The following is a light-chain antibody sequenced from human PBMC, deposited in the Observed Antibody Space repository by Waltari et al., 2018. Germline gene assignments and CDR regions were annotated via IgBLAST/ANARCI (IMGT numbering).Light chain of an antibody. CDR3: QLGYTTPRT. Sequence: DIQMTQSPSSLSASVGDRVTITCRASQNIRNFLNWYQQKPGKAPDLLIYAASSLQTGDPSRFSGSGSGTDFTLTISGLQPEDFAVYFCQLGYTTPRTFGQGTKVEIK. J-gene: IGKJ1*01. V-gene: IGKV1-39*01. CDR2: AAS. CDR1: QNIRNF.